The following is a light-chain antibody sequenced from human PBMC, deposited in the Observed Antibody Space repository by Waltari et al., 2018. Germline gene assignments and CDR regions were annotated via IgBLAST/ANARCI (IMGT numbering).Light chain of an antibody. J-gene: IGKJ2*01. CDR1: QDISSH. Sequence: DIQLTQSPSFLSTSVGDRVTITCRASQDISSHLAWYQQKPGKAPRLLVYGASTSHSGVPSRFSGTGSGTEFTLTINNLQPEDFATYYCQQLIRFPTFTFGQGTKLQIE. V-gene: IGKV1-9*01. CDR2: GAS. CDR3: QQLIRFPTFT.